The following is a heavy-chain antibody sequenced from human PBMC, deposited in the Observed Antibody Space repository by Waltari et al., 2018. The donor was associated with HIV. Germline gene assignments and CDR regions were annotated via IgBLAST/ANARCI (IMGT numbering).Heavy chain of an antibody. CDR1: GFTFDDYP. CDR3: AKGQTLYWYFDL. J-gene: IGHJ2*01. Sequence: EVQLVESGGGVVQPGRSLRLSWAASGFTFDDYPMHWVRQAPGKGLEGVSGISWNSGSIGYADSVKGRFTISRDNAKNSLYLQMNSLRAEDTALYYCAKGQTLYWYFDLWGRGTLVTVSS. CDR2: ISWNSGSI. V-gene: IGHV3-9*01.